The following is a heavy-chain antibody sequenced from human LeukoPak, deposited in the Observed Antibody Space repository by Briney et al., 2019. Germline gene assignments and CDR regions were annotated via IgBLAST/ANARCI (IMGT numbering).Heavy chain of an antibody. CDR1: GFTVSSNY. Sequence: GSLRLSCAASGFTVSSNYMSWIRQPPGKGLEWIGEINHSGSTNYNPSLKSRVTISVDTSKNQFSLKLSSVTAADTAVYYCARGGEYGSGSYYKYWGQGTLVTVSS. CDR3: ARGGEYGSGSYYKY. V-gene: IGHV4-34*01. CDR2: INHSGST. J-gene: IGHJ4*02. D-gene: IGHD3-10*01.